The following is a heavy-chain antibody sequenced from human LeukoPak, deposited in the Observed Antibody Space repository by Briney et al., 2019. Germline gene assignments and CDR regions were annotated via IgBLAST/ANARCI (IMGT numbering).Heavy chain of an antibody. J-gene: IGHJ4*02. CDR1: GFTFSNAW. CDR3: ARDGSGSSVGFAVY. Sequence: GGSLRLSCAASGFTFSNAWMSWVRQAPGKGLEWVGRIKSKTDGGTTDYAAPVKGRFTISRDDSKNTLYLQMNSLKAEDTAVYYCARDGSGSSVGFAVYWGQGTLVTVSS. V-gene: IGHV3-15*01. CDR2: IKSKTDGGTT. D-gene: IGHD6-13*01.